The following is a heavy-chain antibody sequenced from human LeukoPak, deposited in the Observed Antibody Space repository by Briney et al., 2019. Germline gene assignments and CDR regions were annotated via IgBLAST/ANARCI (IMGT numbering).Heavy chain of an antibody. V-gene: IGHV3-49*03. J-gene: IGHJ4*02. CDR3: SRGSGWLSVY. CDR2: ISGGTT. D-gene: IGHD6-19*01. CDR1: GFTFGDYL. Sequence: PGRSLRPSCTASGFTFGDYLMSWFRQAPEKGLEWIGFISGGTTEYAASVKGRFTISRDDSTSIAYLQMNSLTTEDTAVYYCSRGSGWLSVYWGQGTLVTVSS.